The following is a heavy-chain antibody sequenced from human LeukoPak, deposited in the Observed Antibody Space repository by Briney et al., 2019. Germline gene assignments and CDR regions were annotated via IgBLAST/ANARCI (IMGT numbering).Heavy chain of an antibody. CDR3: ARDYRGYSSLPMDV. CDR2: IWYDGSNK. J-gene: IGHJ6*03. Sequence: GRSLRLSCAASGFTFSSYGMHWVRQAPGKGLEWVAVIWYDGSNKYYADSVKGRFTISRDNSKNTLYLQMNSLRAEDTAVYYCARDYRGYSSLPMDVWGKGTTVTVSS. V-gene: IGHV3-33*01. CDR1: GFTFSSYG. D-gene: IGHD6-6*01.